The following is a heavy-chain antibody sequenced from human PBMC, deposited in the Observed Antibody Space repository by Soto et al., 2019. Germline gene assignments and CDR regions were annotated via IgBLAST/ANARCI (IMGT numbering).Heavy chain of an antibody. V-gene: IGHV4-59*01. CDR1: GGSISSSY. CDR3: AAYSSSANYYYYGMDV. Sequence: SETLSLTCTVSGGSISSSYWSWIRQPPGKGLEWIGYIYYSGSTNYNPSLKSRVTISVDTSKNQFSLKLSSVTAADTAVYYCAAYSSSANYYYYGMDVWGQGTTVTVSS. J-gene: IGHJ6*02. D-gene: IGHD6-6*01. CDR2: IYYSGST.